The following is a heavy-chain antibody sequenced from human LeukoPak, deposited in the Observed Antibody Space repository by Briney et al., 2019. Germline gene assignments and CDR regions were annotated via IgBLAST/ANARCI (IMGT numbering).Heavy chain of an antibody. D-gene: IGHD5-12*01. J-gene: IGHJ4*02. V-gene: IGHV4-59*08. Sequence: SETLSLTCTVSGGSISSYYWSWIRQPPGKGLEWIGYIYYSGSTNYNPSPKSRVTISVDTSKNQFSLKLSSVTAADTAVYYCARTRGYSGYVDFDYWGQGTLVTVSS. CDR1: GGSISSYY. CDR3: ARTRGYSGYVDFDY. CDR2: IYYSGST.